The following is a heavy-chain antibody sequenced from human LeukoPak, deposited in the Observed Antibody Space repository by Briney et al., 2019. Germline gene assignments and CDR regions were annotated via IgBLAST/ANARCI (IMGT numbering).Heavy chain of an antibody. V-gene: IGHV4-34*01. CDR2: INHSGST. Sequence: SETLSLTCAVYGGSFSGYYWSWIRQPPGKGLEWIGEINHSGSTNYNPSLKSRVTISVDTSKNQFSLKLSSVTAADTAVYYCARMTSAYSSGWYGNNYFDYWGQGTLVTVSS. J-gene: IGHJ4*02. D-gene: IGHD6-19*01. CDR1: GGSFSGYY. CDR3: ARMTSAYSSGWYGNNYFDY.